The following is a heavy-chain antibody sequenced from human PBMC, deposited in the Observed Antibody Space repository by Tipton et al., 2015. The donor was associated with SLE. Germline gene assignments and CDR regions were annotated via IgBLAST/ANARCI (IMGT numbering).Heavy chain of an antibody. CDR3: TRSRRGRALDI. D-gene: IGHD2-2*01. Sequence: QLVQSGAEVKKPGASVKVSCKTSGYSFTDYFIHWVRQAPGQGLEWVGMINPSGGSISYAQKFQGRVTVTRDTSTTTVYMEVSSLISEDTAVYYCTRSRRGRALDIWGQGTMITVSS. J-gene: IGHJ3*02. CDR1: GYSFTDYF. CDR2: INPSGGSI. V-gene: IGHV1-46*01.